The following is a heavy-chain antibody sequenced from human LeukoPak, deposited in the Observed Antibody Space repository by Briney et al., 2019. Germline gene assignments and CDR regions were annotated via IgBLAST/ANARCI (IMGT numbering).Heavy chain of an antibody. V-gene: IGHV4-39*01. Sequence: SETLSLTCTVSGGSISSGTYYWGWIRQPPGKGLEWIGSIYYSGSTSYNPSLKSRVTISVDTSKNQFSLKLDSVTAADTAVYYCARNASDSGTSYFDYWGQGTLVTVAS. CDR1: GGSISSGTYY. CDR3: ARNASDSGTSYFDY. J-gene: IGHJ4*02. CDR2: IYYSGST. D-gene: IGHD1-26*01.